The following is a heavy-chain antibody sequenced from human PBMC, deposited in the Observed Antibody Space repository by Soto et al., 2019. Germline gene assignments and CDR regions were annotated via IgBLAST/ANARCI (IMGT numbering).Heavy chain of an antibody. CDR1: GFTCSSYA. CDR3: AKDLNEPYSSGWLVGYYYGMDV. CDR2: ISGSGGST. Sequence: GGSLRLSCAASGFTCSSYAMSWVRQAPGKGLEWVSAISGSGGSTYYADSVKGRFTISRDNSKNTLYLQMNSLRAEDTAVYYCAKDLNEPYSSGWLVGYYYGMDVWGQGTTVTVSS. V-gene: IGHV3-23*01. J-gene: IGHJ6*02. D-gene: IGHD6-19*01.